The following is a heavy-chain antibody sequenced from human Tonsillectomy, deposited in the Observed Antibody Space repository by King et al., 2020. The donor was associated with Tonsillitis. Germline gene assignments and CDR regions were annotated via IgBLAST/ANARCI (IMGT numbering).Heavy chain of an antibody. CDR3: ARVAPYSDAFDI. Sequence: LQLQESGPGLVKPSETLSLTCAVSGYSISSDYYWGWIRQPPGKGLEWVGTIYHSGSTYYNPSPKSRLTISVDTSKNQFSLKLSSVTAADTAVYYCARVAPYSDAFDIWGQGTMVTVSS. CDR1: GYSISSDYY. V-gene: IGHV4-38-2*01. CDR2: IYHSGST. D-gene: IGHD2-15*01. J-gene: IGHJ3*02.